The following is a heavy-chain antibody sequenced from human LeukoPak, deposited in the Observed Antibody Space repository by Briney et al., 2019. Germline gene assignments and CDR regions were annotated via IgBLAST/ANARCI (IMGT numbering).Heavy chain of an antibody. D-gene: IGHD3-3*01. CDR2: ISNSGSTE. J-gene: IGHJ6*03. V-gene: IGHV3-11*01. CDR1: GFSFIDYY. CDR3: ARSSRYWGGFFMDV. Sequence: GGSLRLSCVASGFSFIDYYMSWIPQAPGKGLEWISYISNSGSTEYFADSVRGRFTISRDNAKNSLFLQMNNLRADDTAVYYCARSSRYWGGFFMDVWGTGTTVTISS.